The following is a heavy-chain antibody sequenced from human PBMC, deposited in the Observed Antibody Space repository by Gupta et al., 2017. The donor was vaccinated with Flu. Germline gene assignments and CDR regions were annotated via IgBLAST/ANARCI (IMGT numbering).Heavy chain of an antibody. Sequence: QVQLVESGGGVVQPGKSLRLSCAASGFSFSNYGMHWVRQAPGKGLEWVALISDDGTNEHSAESVKGRFIISRDNSKNTLYLQMNSLRGYDTAVYYCAKDRWPFSIRHETFGSWGQGTLVIVSS. CDR3: AKDRWPFSIRHETFGS. D-gene: IGHD3-3*02. CDR1: GFSFSNYG. CDR2: ISDDGTNE. J-gene: IGHJ4*02. V-gene: IGHV3-30*18.